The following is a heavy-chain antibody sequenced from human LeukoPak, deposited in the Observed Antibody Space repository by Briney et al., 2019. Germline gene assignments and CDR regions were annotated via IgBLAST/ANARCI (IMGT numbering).Heavy chain of an antibody. V-gene: IGHV3-23*01. CDR1: GFTFSSYA. CDR3: AKHLCSGGSCYSTFDY. CDR2: IGGSGGST. D-gene: IGHD2-15*01. J-gene: IGHJ4*02. Sequence: GGSLRLSCAASGFTFSSYAMSWVRQAPGKGLEWVSAIGGSGGSTYYADSVKGRFTISRDNSKNTLYLQMNSLRAEDTAVYYCAKHLCSGGSCYSTFDYWGQGTLVTVSS.